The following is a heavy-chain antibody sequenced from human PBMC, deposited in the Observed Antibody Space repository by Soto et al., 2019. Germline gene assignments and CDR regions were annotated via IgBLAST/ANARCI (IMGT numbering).Heavy chain of an antibody. CDR1: GYTFTSYG. CDR2: ISAYNGNT. Sequence: EASVKVSCKASGYTFTSYGISWVRQAPGQGLEWMGWISAYNGNTNYAQKLQGRVTMTTDTSTSTAYMELRSLRSDDTAVYYCARDXLTTVTNFRDYYYGMDVWGQGTTVTVSS. D-gene: IGHD4-4*01. CDR3: ARDXLTTVTNFRDYYYGMDV. V-gene: IGHV1-18*04. J-gene: IGHJ6*02.